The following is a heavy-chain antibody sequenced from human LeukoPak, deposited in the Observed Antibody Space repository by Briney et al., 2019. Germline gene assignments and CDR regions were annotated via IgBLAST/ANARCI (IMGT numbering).Heavy chain of an antibody. Sequence: PGGSLRLSCAASGFTFSSFAMTWVRQAPGKGLEWVSVINTGGTTDYADSVKGRFTISRDNSKNTLYLQMNSLRVEDTAVYYCAKGSGWYVWGQGTLVTVSS. CDR2: INTGGTT. V-gene: IGHV3-23*01. J-gene: IGHJ4*02. D-gene: IGHD6-19*01. CDR1: GFTFSSFA. CDR3: AKGSGWYV.